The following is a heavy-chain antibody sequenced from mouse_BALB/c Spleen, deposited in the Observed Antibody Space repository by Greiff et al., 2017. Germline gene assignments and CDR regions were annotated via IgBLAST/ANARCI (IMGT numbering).Heavy chain of an antibody. CDR2: IWAGGST. CDR3: ARGDGYYDAMDY. D-gene: IGHD2-3*01. V-gene: IGHV2-9*02. CDR1: GFSLTSYG. J-gene: IGHJ4*01. Sequence: QVQLKESGPGLVAPSQSLSITCTASGFSLTSYGVHWVRQPPGKGLEWLGVIWAGGSTNYNSALMSRLSISKDNSKSQVFLKMNSLQTDDTAMYYCARGDGYYDAMDYWGQGTSVTVSS.